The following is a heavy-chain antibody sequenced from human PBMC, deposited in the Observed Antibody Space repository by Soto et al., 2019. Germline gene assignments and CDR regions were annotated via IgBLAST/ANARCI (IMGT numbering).Heavy chain of an antibody. J-gene: IGHJ4*02. V-gene: IGHV4-61*01. CDR2: IYYSGST. CDR3: ARGGGNDGFDY. Sequence: SETLSLTCTVSGGSVSSGSYYWSWIRQPPGKGLEWIGYIYYSGSTNYNPSLKSRVTISVDTSKNQFSLKLSSVTAADTAVYYCARGGGNDGFDYWGQGTLVTVSS. CDR1: GGSVSSGSYY. D-gene: IGHD1-1*01.